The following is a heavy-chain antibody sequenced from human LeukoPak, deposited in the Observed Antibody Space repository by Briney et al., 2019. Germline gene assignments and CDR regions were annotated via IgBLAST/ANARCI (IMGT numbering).Heavy chain of an antibody. CDR2: IYTSGGT. J-gene: IGHJ4*02. D-gene: IGHD4-17*01. Sequence: SQTLSLTCTVSGGSISSGSYYWSWIRQPAGKGLEWIGRIYTSGGTNYNPSLKSRVTISVDTSKNQFSLKLSSVTAADTAVYYCARETRYGAKPGVVYWGQGTLVTVSS. CDR3: ARETRYGAKPGVVY. V-gene: IGHV4-61*02. CDR1: GGSISSGSYY.